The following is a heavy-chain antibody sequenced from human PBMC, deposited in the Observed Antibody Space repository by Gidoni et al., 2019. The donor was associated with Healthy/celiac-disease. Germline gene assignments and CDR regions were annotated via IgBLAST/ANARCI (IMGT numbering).Heavy chain of an antibody. CDR2: ISYDGSNK. J-gene: IGHJ4*02. V-gene: IGHV3-30-3*01. D-gene: IGHD3-9*01. Sequence: QVQMVESGGGVVKPGRSLGLSCAASGFTLRSYSMHWVRQAPGKGLEGVAVISYDGSNKYYADSVKGRFTISRDNSKNTLYLQMNSLRAEDTAVYYCARALRYDILTGYQDYWGQGTLVTVSS. CDR3: ARALRYDILTGYQDY. CDR1: GFTLRSYS.